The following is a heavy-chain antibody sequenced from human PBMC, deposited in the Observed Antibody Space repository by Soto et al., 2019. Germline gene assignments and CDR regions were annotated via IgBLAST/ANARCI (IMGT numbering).Heavy chain of an antibody. CDR2: ISNDGLNK. CDR1: GFSFITYN. CDR3: VKDKGITAEKYYFDY. J-gene: IGHJ4*02. V-gene: IGHV3-30*18. Sequence: QVQLVESGGGVVHPGRSLRLSCAASGFSFITYNMHWVRQAPGKGLEWVAFISNDGLNKYYADSVKGRFTISRDNSKNTLYLHMSSLRTEDTAVYYCVKDKGITAEKYYFDYWGQGTLVTVSS. D-gene: IGHD6-13*01.